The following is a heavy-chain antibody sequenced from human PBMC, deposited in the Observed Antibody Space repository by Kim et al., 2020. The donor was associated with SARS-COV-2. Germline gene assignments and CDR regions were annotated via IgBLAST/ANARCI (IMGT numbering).Heavy chain of an antibody. V-gene: IGHV3-33*05. J-gene: IGHJ6*02. CDR2: ISYDGSNK. Sequence: GGSLRLSCAASGFTFSSYGMHWVRQAPGKGLEWVAVISYDGSNKYYADSVKGRFTISRDNSRNTLYLQMNSLRAEDTAVYYCARDLPMTPYYYGMDVWGQGTTVTVSS. D-gene: IGHD3-22*01. CDR3: ARDLPMTPYYYGMDV. CDR1: GFTFSSYG.